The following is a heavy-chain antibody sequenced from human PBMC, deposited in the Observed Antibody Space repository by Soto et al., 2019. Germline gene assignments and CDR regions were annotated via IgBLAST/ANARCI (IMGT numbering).Heavy chain of an antibody. CDR2: ISYDGTNK. D-gene: IGHD2-21*02. CDR1: GFTFSTYG. CDR3: AKDLQSYGDYDYYCY. Sequence: QVQLVESGGGEDQPGRSLTISCAASGFTFSTYGMHWVRQTPGKGLEWVAVISYDGTNKFYSDSVKGRFTISRDNFKNTLTLQMNSLRADDTAVYSCAKDLQSYGDYDYYCY. J-gene: IGHJ6*03. V-gene: IGHV3-30*18.